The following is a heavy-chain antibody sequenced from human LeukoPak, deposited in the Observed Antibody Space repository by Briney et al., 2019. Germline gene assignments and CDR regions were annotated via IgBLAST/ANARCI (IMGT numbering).Heavy chain of an antibody. V-gene: IGHV4-31*03. J-gene: IGHJ4*02. CDR3: ARDYTGSYLDY. CDR2: NHDNGST. Sequence: PSETLSLTCTVSGVSVSSGGYYWTWIRQHPGKGLEWIGTNHDNGSTYYSPSLKSRVTISVDTSKNQFSLILSSVTAADTAVYYCARDYTGSYLDYWGQGTLVTVSS. D-gene: IGHD1-26*01. CDR1: GVSVSSGGYY.